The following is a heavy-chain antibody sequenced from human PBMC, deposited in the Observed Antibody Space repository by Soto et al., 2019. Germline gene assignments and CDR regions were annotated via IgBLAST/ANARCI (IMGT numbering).Heavy chain of an antibody. Sequence: PGGSLRLSCAASGFTFSSYGMHWVRQAPGKGLEWVAVIWYDGSNKYYADSVKGRFTISRDNSKNTLYLQMNSLRAEDTAVYYCASILAAAGTSFDYWGQGTLVTAPQ. CDR3: ASILAAAGTSFDY. CDR1: GFTFSSYG. V-gene: IGHV3-33*01. D-gene: IGHD6-13*01. CDR2: IWYDGSNK. J-gene: IGHJ4*02.